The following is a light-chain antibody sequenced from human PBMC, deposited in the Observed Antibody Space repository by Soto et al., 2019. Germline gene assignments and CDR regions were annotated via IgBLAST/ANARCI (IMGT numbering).Light chain of an antibody. CDR1: SPDFGV. CDR3: CSYSSTTTL. V-gene: IGLV2-14*01. J-gene: IGLJ2*01. CDR2: EVS. Sequence: QSALTQPASVSGSPGQSITISCSGISPDFGVSWYQHFPGKAPKLLIFEVSNRPSGVSTRFSGSKSGNMAFLTISGLQSEDEGLYHCCSYSSTTTLFGGGTKLTVL.